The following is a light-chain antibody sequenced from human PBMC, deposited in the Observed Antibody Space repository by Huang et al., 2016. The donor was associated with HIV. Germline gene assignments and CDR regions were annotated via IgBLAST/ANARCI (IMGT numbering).Light chain of an antibody. Sequence: DIVLTQSPATLSLSPGERATVSCRASQSVSTFLAWYQHKPGQAPRLLIFDASNRASGVPARFSGTGSGTDFTLTISSLEPSDVAVYYCQQHSYWPITFGRGTRLES. CDR3: QQHSYWPIT. CDR2: DAS. V-gene: IGKV3-11*01. J-gene: IGKJ5*01. CDR1: QSVSTF.